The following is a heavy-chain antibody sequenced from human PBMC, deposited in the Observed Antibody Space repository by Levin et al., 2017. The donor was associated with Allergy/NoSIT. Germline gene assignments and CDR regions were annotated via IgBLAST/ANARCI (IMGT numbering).Heavy chain of an antibody. CDR1: GFTFNKYA. CDR2: ISGSGATT. D-gene: IGHD1-1*01. V-gene: IGHV3-23*01. J-gene: IGHJ4*02. Sequence: GGSLRLSCEASGFTFNKYAMAWVRQAPGKGLEWVSGISGSGATTNYAASVEGRFTISRDNSKNTVYLQMNSLRGEDTAVYYCAKVLSGWNPTFDGWGQGTLVTVSS. CDR3: AKVLSGWNPTFDG.